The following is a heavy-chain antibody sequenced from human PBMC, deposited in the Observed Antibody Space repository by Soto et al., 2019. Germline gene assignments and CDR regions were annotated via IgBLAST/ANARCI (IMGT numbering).Heavy chain of an antibody. CDR1: GYSFTSYW. CDR2: IYPGDSDT. V-gene: IGHV5-51*01. D-gene: IGHD4-17*01. CDR3: ARGPSLTVLGFEI. J-gene: IGHJ3*02. Sequence: GESLKSSCKGAGYSFTSYWIGRVRQMTGKGLEWMGIIYPGDSDTRYSPSFQGQVTISADKTISTAYLQWSSLKASDTAMYYWARGPSLTVLGFEIWGPGTRVTV.